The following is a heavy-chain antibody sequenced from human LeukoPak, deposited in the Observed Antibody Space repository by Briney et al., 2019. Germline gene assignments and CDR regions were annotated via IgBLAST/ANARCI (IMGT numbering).Heavy chain of an antibody. CDR3: ASCRVEGSSGWYLEAYYYYMDV. CDR1: GGSISSSSYY. V-gene: IGHV4-39*01. CDR2: IYYSGST. D-gene: IGHD6-19*01. Sequence: PSETLSLTCTVSGGSISSSSYYWGWIRQPPGKGLEWIGSIYYSGSTYYNPSLKSRVTISVDTSKNQFSLKLSSVTAADTAVYYCASCRVEGSSGWYLEAYYYYMDVWGKGTTVTVSS. J-gene: IGHJ6*03.